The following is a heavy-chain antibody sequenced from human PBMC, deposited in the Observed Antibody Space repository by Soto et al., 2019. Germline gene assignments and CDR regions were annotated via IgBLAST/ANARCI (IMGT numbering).Heavy chain of an antibody. CDR2: IYYSGST. CDR3: ARVYGDYLDY. D-gene: IGHD4-17*01. Sequence: SETLSLTCTVSGGTISSYYWSWIRQPPGKGLEWIGYIYYSGSTNYNPSLKSRVTISVDTSKNQFSLKLSSVTAADTAVYYCARVYGDYLDYWGQGTLVTVSS. V-gene: IGHV4-59*01. CDR1: GGTISSYY. J-gene: IGHJ4*02.